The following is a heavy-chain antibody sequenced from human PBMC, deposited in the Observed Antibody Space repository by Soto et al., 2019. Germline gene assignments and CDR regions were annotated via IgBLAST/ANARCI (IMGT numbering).Heavy chain of an antibody. Sequence: KPSETLSLTCTVSGGSISSGGYYWSWIRQHPGKGLEWIGYIYYSGSTYYNPSLKSRVTISVDTSKNQFSLKLSSVTAADTAVYYCARADVDTAMVFDYWGQGTLVTVSS. J-gene: IGHJ4*02. V-gene: IGHV4-31*03. CDR2: IYYSGST. CDR3: ARADVDTAMVFDY. CDR1: GGSISSGGYY. D-gene: IGHD5-18*01.